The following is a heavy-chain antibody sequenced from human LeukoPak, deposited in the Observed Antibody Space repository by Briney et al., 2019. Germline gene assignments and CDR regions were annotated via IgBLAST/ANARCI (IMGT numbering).Heavy chain of an antibody. CDR3: ARALETYYYDSSGYYLSP. Sequence: SETLSLTCAVYGGTFSGYYWSWIRQPPGKGLEWIGEINHSGSTNYNPSLNSRVTISLDTSKNQFSLKLSSVTAADTAVYYCARALETYYYDSSGYYLSPWGQGTLVTVSS. CDR2: INHSGST. D-gene: IGHD3-22*01. V-gene: IGHV4-34*01. J-gene: IGHJ5*02. CDR1: GGTFSGYY.